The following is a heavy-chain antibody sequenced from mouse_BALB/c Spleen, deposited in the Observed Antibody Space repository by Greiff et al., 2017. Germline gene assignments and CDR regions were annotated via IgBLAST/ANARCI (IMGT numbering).Heavy chain of an antibody. J-gene: IGHJ3*01. Sequence: VQLQQSGAELAKPGASVKMSCKASGYTFTSYWMHWVKQRPGQGLEWIGYINPSTGYTEYNQKFKDKATLTADKSSSTAYMQLSSLTSEDSAVYYCARGGMDFAYWGQGTLVTVSA. V-gene: IGHV1-7*01. CDR2: INPSTGYT. CDR3: ARGGMDFAY. CDR1: GYTFTSYW. D-gene: IGHD6-1*01.